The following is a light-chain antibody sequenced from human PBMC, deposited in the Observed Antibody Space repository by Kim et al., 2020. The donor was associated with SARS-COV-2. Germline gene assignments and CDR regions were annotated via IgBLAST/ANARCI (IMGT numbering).Light chain of an antibody. CDR3: QQRSSWPWT. J-gene: IGKJ1*01. CDR2: DAS. CDR1: QSVSSY. V-gene: IGKV3-11*01. Sequence: EIVLTQSPATLSLSPGERATLSCRASQSVSSYLAWYQQKPGQAPRLLIYDASNGATDIPARFSGSGSGTDFTLTISSLEPEDFAVYYCQQRSSWPWTFGQGTKVDIK.